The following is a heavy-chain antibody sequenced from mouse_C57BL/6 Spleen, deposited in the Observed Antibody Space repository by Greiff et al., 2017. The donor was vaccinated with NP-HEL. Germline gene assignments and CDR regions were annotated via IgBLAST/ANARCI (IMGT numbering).Heavy chain of an antibody. Sequence: QVQLQQPGAELVMPGASVKLSCKASGYTFTSYWMHWVKQRPGQGLEWIGEIDPSDSYTNYNQKFKGKSTLTVDKSSSTAYMQLSSLTSEDSAVYYCARFWDVRYFDVWGTGTTVTVSS. V-gene: IGHV1-69*01. CDR1: GYTFTSYW. D-gene: IGHD4-1*01. J-gene: IGHJ1*03. CDR2: IDPSDSYT. CDR3: ARFWDVRYFDV.